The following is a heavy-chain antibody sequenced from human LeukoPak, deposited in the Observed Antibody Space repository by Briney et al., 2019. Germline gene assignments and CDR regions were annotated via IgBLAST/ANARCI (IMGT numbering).Heavy chain of an antibody. CDR3: AREGYYYDSSGYYYRFDY. Sequence: SGGSLRLSCAASGFTFSSSAMSWVRQVPGKGLEWVSGISASGGSTSYADSVRGRFTISRDNAKNSLYLQMNSLRAEDTAVYYCAREGYYYDSSGYYYRFDYWGQGTLVTVSS. D-gene: IGHD3-22*01. V-gene: IGHV3-23*01. CDR2: ISASGGST. J-gene: IGHJ4*02. CDR1: GFTFSSSA.